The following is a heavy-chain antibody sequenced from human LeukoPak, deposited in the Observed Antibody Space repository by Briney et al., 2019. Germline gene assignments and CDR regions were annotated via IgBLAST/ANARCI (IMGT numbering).Heavy chain of an antibody. CDR3: TTENALTKIWFGEYYFDY. D-gene: IGHD3-10*01. CDR1: GFTFSNAW. V-gene: IGHV3-15*01. CDR2: IKSKTDGGTT. J-gene: IGHJ4*02. Sequence: GGSLRLSCAASGFTFSNAWMSWVRQAPGKGLEWVGRIKSKTDGGTTDYAAPVKGRFTISRDVSKNTLYLQMNSLKTEDTAVYYCTTENALTKIWFGEYYFDYWGQGTLVTVSS.